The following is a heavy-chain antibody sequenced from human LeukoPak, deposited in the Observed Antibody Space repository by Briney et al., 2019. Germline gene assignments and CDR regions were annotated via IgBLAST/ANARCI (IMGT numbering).Heavy chain of an antibody. CDR3: ARVLPYDYINRFDR. J-gene: IGHJ5*02. Sequence: GGSLRLSCAASGFSFSTSTMNWIRQAPGKGLEWVSSISSSSDYRYYADSVKGRFTISRDNAKNSLYLQMNSLRAEDTAVYYCARVLPYDYINRFDRWGQGTLVTVSS. V-gene: IGHV3-21*01. CDR2: ISSSSDYR. D-gene: IGHD4-11*01. CDR1: GFSFSTST.